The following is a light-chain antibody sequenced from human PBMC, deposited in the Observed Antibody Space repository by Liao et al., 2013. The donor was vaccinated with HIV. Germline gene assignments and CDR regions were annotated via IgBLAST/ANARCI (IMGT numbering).Light chain of an antibody. CDR2: YDN. V-gene: IGLV3-21*01. CDR1: NIGSKS. J-gene: IGLJ3*02. CDR3: QAWDSSTGV. Sequence: SYELTQPPSVSVAPGKTARIPCGGNNIGSKSVHWYQQKPGQAPVLVIYYDNDRPSGIPERFSGSNSGNTATLTISGTQAIDEADYYCQAWDSSTGVFGGGTKLTVL.